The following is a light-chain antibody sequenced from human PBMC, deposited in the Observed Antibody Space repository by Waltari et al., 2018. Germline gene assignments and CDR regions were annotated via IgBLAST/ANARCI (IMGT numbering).Light chain of an antibody. CDR3: CSYAGSYTPWV. J-gene: IGLJ3*02. Sequence: QSALTQPRSVSGSPGQSVTISCTGTSSDVGGYNYVSWYQQYPGKAPKLMIYDVSKRPSGVPDRLSGSKSGNTASLTISGLHAEDAVDYYCCSYAGSYTPWVFGGGTKLTVL. CDR1: SSDVGGYNY. CDR2: DVS. V-gene: IGLV2-11*01.